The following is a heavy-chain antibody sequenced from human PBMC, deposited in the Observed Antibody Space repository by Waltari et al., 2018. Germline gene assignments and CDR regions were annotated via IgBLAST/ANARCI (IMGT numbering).Heavy chain of an antibody. J-gene: IGHJ6*02. CDR2: ISYNARNT. CDR3: ARDYCDRTNCHGMDV. CDR1: EFTFSSYA. Sequence: QVQLVESGGGVVQPGRSLRLSCAASEFTFSSYAMHWVRQAPGKGLEWWAFISYNARNTYYVDPVKGRFTISRDNSKRMLYLQMNSLRAEDTAVYYCARDYCDRTNCHGMDVWGQGTTVTVSS. D-gene: IGHD3-22*01. V-gene: IGHV3-30*04.